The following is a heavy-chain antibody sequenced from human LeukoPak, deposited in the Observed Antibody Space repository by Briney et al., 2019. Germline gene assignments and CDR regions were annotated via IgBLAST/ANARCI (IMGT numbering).Heavy chain of an antibody. CDR3: AKEANRGYSYVSYYFDY. CDR2: ITTSSKYI. V-gene: IGHV3-21*06. CDR1: GFNFGSYS. Sequence: GGSLRLSCAASGFNFGSYSMNWIRQAPGKGLEWVSSITTSSKYIHYGDSVKGRFTISRDNAKNLLYLQMNSLRAEDTAVYYCAKEANRGYSYVSYYFDYWGQGTLVTVSS. D-gene: IGHD5-18*01. J-gene: IGHJ4*02.